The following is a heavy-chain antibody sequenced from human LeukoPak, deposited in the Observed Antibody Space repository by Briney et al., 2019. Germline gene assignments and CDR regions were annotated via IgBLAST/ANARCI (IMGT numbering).Heavy chain of an antibody. Sequence: ASVKVSCKASGGTFSSYAISWVRQAPGQGLEWMGWINTNTGNPTYAQGFTGRFVFSLDTSVSTAYLQISSLKAEDTAVYYCARVLVDTAMVNYFDYWGQGTLVTVSS. CDR1: GGTFSSYA. CDR2: INTNTGNP. D-gene: IGHD5-18*01. CDR3: ARVLVDTAMVNYFDY. V-gene: IGHV7-4-1*02. J-gene: IGHJ4*02.